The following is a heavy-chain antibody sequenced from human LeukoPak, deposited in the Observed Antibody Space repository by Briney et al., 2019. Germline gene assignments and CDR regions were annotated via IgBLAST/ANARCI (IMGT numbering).Heavy chain of an antibody. V-gene: IGHV4-34*01. CDR3: AREGGGTIFGVVIIGTHNWFDP. D-gene: IGHD3-3*01. Sequence: SETLSLTCAVYGGSFSGYYWSWIRQPPGKGLEWIGEINHSGSTNYNPSLKSRVTISVDTSKNQFSLKLSSLTAADTAVYYCAREGGGTIFGVVIIGTHNWFDPGGQGTLVTVSS. CDR1: GGSFSGYY. J-gene: IGHJ5*02. CDR2: INHSGST.